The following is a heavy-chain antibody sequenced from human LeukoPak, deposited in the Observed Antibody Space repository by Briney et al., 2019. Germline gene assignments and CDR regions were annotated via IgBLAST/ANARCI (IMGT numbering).Heavy chain of an antibody. D-gene: IGHD3-22*01. CDR1: GFTFSDYN. J-gene: IGHJ6*04. Sequence: GGSLRLSCAASGFTFSDYNMNWVRQAPGKSLEWVSSITSDSRYKYYVDSVRGRFTISRDNAKNTLFLQIDSLRAEDTAVYYCARDRDYYDSSASVWGKGTTVTVSS. CDR3: ARDRDYYDSSASV. V-gene: IGHV3-21*01. CDR2: ITSDSRYK.